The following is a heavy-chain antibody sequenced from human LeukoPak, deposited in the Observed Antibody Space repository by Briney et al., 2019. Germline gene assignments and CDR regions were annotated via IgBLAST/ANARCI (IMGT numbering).Heavy chain of an antibody. D-gene: IGHD1-1*01. Sequence: AGKSLRLSCAASGFIFSNYGMHWVRQAPGKGLEWVAVVSYDGSNKYYADSVKGRFTISRDNSKNTLSLQMSSLRAEDTAVYYCAKAETMTQRGYFDYWGQGTLVTVSS. CDR1: GFIFSNYG. V-gene: IGHV3-30*18. CDR3: AKAETMTQRGYFDY. J-gene: IGHJ4*02. CDR2: VSYDGSNK.